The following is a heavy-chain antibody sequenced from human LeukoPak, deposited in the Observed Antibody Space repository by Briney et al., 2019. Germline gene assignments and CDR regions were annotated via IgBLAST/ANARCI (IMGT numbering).Heavy chain of an antibody. CDR2: ISSNGGST. D-gene: IGHD3-10*01. CDR1: GFTFSSYA. J-gene: IGHJ4*02. V-gene: IGHV3-64*01. Sequence: GGSLSPSCAASGFTFSSYAMHWVRQPPGRGLEYVSAISSNGGSTYYANSVKGRFTISRDNSKNPLYLQMGSLRAEDMAVYYCARWTVRGVIIPFDYWGQGTLVTVSS. CDR3: ARWTVRGVIIPFDY.